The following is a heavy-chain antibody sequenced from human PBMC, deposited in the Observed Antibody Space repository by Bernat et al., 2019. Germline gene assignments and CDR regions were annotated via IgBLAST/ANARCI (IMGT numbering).Heavy chain of an antibody. CDR2: ISSSSSTI. D-gene: IGHD5-12*01. CDR1: GFTFSKYW. Sequence: EVQLLESGGGLVQPGGSLRLSCAASGFTFSKYWMTWVRQAPGKGLEWVSYISSSSSTIYYADSVKGRFTISRDNAKNSLYLQMNSLRAEDTAVYYCARDSSGYSGSLFFWGQGTLVTVSS. CDR3: ARDSSGYSGSLFF. J-gene: IGHJ4*02. V-gene: IGHV3-48*01.